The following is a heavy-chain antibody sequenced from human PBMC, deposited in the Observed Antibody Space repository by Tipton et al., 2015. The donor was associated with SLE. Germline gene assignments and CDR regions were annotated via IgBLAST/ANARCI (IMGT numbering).Heavy chain of an antibody. CDR2: ISYDGSNK. V-gene: IGHV3-30-3*01. CDR3: AKAKRGGGSSGAFDI. D-gene: IGHD2-15*01. J-gene: IGHJ3*02. Sequence: SLRLSCAASGFTFSSYAMHWVRQAPGKGLEWVAVISYDGSNKYYADSVKGRFTISRDNSKNTLYLQMNSLRAEDTAVYYCAKAKRGGGSSGAFDIWGQGTMVTVSS. CDR1: GFTFSSYA.